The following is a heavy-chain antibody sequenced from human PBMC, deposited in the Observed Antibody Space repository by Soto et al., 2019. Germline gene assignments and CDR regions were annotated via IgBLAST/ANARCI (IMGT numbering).Heavy chain of an antibody. CDR2: ISGSGGST. Sequence: GGSLRLSCAASGFTFSSYAMSWVRQAPGKGLEWVSAISGSGGSTYYADSVKGRFTISRDNSKNTLYLQMNSLRAEDTAVYYCAYNVVPAAKSWVAPWGQGILVTVSS. D-gene: IGHD2-2*01. V-gene: IGHV3-23*01. CDR3: AYNVVPAAKSWVAP. J-gene: IGHJ5*02. CDR1: GFTFSSYA.